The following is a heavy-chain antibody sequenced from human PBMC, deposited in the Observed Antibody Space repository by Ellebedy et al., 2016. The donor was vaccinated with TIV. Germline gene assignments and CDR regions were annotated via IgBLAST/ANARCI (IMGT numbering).Heavy chain of an antibody. D-gene: IGHD3-10*01. V-gene: IGHV1-18*04. CDR1: GDTFTNFG. Sequence: AASVKVSCKASGDTFTNFGISWVRQAPGQVPEWMAWISGYNGNTNYAQRLQGRVTLTTDTSTSTVYMELRSLRSDDTAVYYCAGSVTYRYNMDVWGQGTTVTVSS. J-gene: IGHJ6*02. CDR2: ISGYNGNT. CDR3: AGSVTYRYNMDV.